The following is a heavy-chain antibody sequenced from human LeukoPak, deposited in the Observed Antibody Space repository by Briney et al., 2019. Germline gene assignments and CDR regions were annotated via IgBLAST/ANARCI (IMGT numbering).Heavy chain of an antibody. J-gene: IGHJ4*02. V-gene: IGHV1-2*02. CDR2: INPNSGGT. Sequence: ASVKVSCKASGYTFTGYYMHWVRQAPGQGLEWMGWINPNSGGTNYAQKLQGRVTMTTDTSTSTAYMELRSLRSDDTAVYYCARDLVAGRGFFDYWGQGTLVTVSS. D-gene: IGHD6-19*01. CDR1: GYTFTGYY. CDR3: ARDLVAGRGFFDY.